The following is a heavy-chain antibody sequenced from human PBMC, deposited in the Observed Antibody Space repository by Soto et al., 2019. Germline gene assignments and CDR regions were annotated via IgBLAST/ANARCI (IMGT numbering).Heavy chain of an antibody. Sequence: ASGKVSCKASGYTFTSYGISWVRQAPGQGLEWMGWISAYNGNTNYAQKLQGRVTMTTDTSTSTAYMELRSLRSADTAVYYCAREGLTGPGYYYYGMDVWGQGTTVTVSS. CDR2: ISAYNGNT. CDR1: GYTFTSYG. V-gene: IGHV1-18*04. CDR3: AREGLTGPGYYYYGMDV. J-gene: IGHJ6*02. D-gene: IGHD7-27*01.